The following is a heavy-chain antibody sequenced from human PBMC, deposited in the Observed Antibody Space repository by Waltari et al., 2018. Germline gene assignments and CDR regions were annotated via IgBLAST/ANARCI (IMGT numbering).Heavy chain of an antibody. CDR2: INPNSGGT. D-gene: IGHD3-9*01. CDR1: GYTFTGYY. V-gene: IGHV1-2*02. J-gene: IGHJ5*02. CDR3: ARGPTIFLQLGWFDP. Sequence: QVQLVQSGAEVKKPGASVKVSCKASGYTFTGYYMHWVRQAPGQGLEWMGWINPNSGGTNYAQKFKGRVTMTRDTSISTAYMELSRLRSDDTAVYYCARGPTIFLQLGWFDPWGQGTLVTVSS.